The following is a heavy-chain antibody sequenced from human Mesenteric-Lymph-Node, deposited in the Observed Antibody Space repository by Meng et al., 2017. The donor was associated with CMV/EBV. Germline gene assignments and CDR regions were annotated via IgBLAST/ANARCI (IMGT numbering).Heavy chain of an antibody. Sequence: GESLKISCAASGFTFHSYGIHWVRQAPGKGLEWVAFIRYDGSNKYYADSVKGRFTISRDNSKNTLYLQMNSLRAEDTAVYYCARDQGIITIFGVVIKDYYYYYGMDVWGQGTTVTVSS. CDR1: GFTFHSYG. J-gene: IGHJ6*02. CDR3: ARDQGIITIFGVVIKDYYYYYGMDV. V-gene: IGHV3-30*02. D-gene: IGHD3-3*01. CDR2: IRYDGSNK.